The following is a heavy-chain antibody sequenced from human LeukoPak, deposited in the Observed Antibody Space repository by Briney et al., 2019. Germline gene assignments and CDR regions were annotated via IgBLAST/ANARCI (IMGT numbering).Heavy chain of an antibody. CDR3: ARGGATVTKILGHYMDV. CDR1: GFTFSSYS. CDR2: ISSSSSYI. D-gene: IGHD4-17*01. J-gene: IGHJ6*03. Sequence: GGSLRLSCAASGFTFSSYSMNWVRQAPGKGLEWVSSISSSSSYIYYADSVKGRFTISRDNAKNSLYQQMNSLRAEDTAVYYCARGGATVTKILGHYMDVWGKGTTVTVSS. V-gene: IGHV3-21*01.